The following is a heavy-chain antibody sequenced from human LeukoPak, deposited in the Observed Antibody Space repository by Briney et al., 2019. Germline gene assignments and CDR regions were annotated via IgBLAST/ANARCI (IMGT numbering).Heavy chain of an antibody. V-gene: IGHV1-69*13. CDR1: GGTFSSYA. J-gene: IGHJ4*02. CDR3: ARNVHSNGYYPFEFGY. CDR2: IIPIFGTA. Sequence: SVKVSCKASGGTFSSYAISWVRRAPGQGLEWMGGIIPIFGTANYAQKFQGRVTITADESTSTAYMELSSLRSEDTAVYYCARNVHSNGYYPFEFGYWGQGTLVTVSS. D-gene: IGHD3-22*01.